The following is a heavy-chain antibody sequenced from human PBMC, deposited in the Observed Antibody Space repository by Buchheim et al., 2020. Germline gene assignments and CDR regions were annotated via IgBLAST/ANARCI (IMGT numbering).Heavy chain of an antibody. V-gene: IGHV3-23*01. D-gene: IGHD3-16*02. CDR2: ISGSGGST. CDR1: GFTFSSYA. CDR3: AKEMPSLDYDYVWGSYRPVDY. J-gene: IGHJ4*02. Sequence: EVQLLESGGGLVQPGGSLRLSCAASGFTFSSYAMSWVRQAPGKGLEWVSAISGSGGSTYYADSVKGRVTISRDNSKKTPYLQMNSLRAEDTAVYYCAKEMPSLDYDYVWGSYRPVDYWGQGTL.